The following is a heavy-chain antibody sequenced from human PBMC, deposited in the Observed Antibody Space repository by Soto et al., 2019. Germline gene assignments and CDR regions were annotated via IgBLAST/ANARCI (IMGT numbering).Heavy chain of an antibody. CDR2: IYYSGST. Sequence: PSETLSLTCTVSGGSISSYYWSWIRQPPGKGLEWIGYIYYSGSTNYNPSLKSRVTISVDTSKNQFSLKLSSVTAADTAVYYCARDVEGYCSSTSCKGYYYYYMDVWGKGTTVTV. J-gene: IGHJ6*03. CDR3: ARDVEGYCSSTSCKGYYYYYMDV. CDR1: GGSISSYY. V-gene: IGHV4-59*01. D-gene: IGHD2-2*01.